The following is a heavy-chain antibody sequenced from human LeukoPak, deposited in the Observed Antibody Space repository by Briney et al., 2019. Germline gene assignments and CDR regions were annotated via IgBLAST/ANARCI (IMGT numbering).Heavy chain of an antibody. CDR2: ISYSGST. CDR1: GGSISDYH. V-gene: IGHV4-59*01. J-gene: IGHJ4*02. Sequence: PSETLSLTCTVSGGSISDYHWSWIRQPPGKGLEWIGHISYSGSTNHNPSLKSRVTISGDTSKNQFSLKLSSVTAADTAVYYCARGEAQFDYWGQGTLVTVSS. CDR3: ARGEAQFDY. D-gene: IGHD6-6*01.